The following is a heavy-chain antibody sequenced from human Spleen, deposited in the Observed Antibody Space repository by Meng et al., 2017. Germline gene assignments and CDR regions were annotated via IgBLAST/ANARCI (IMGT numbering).Heavy chain of an antibody. CDR2: ISGSGIKT. V-gene: IGHV3-23*01. CDR3: AKGEGGYNPTEFGF. J-gene: IGHJ4*02. CDR1: GFTFSSYA. Sequence: GGSLRLSCAASGFTFSSYAMSWVRQGPGKGLDWVSGISGSGIKTHYADFVKGRFTISRDNSRNTLYLQMNSLRAEDTAIYYCAKGEGGYNPTEFGFWGQGTLVTVSS. D-gene: IGHD5-24*01.